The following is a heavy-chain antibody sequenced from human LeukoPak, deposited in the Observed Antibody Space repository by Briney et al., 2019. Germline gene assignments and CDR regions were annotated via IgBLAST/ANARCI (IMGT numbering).Heavy chain of an antibody. CDR3: ARQDYGDYGLGYFDY. V-gene: IGHV4-39*01. CDR1: GGSISSSNYY. J-gene: IGHJ4*02. CDR2: INHSGST. D-gene: IGHD4-17*01. Sequence: SETLSLTCTVSGGSISSSNYYWGWIRQPPEKGLEWIASINHSGSTYYNPSLKSRVTISVDTSKNQFSLKVRSVTAADTAVYYCARQDYGDYGLGYFDYWGQGTLVTVSS.